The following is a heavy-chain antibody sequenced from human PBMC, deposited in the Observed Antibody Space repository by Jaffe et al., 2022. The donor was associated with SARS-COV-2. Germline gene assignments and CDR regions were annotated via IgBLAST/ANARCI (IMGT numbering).Heavy chain of an antibody. CDR3: ARERDYYDYVWGSYATDAFDI. V-gene: IGHV3-30-3*01. J-gene: IGHJ3*02. D-gene: IGHD3-16*01. CDR1: GFTFSSYA. CDR2: ISYDGSNK. Sequence: QVQLVESGGGVVQPGRSLRLSCAASGFTFSSYAMHWVRQAPGKGLEWVAVISYDGSNKYYADSVKGRFTISRDNSKNTLYLQMNSLRAEDTAVYYCARERDYYDYVWGSYATDAFDIWGQGTMVTVSS.